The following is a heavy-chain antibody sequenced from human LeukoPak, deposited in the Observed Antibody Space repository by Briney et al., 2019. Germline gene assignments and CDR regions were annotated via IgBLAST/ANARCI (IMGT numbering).Heavy chain of an antibody. D-gene: IGHD2-21*01. CDR3: ARRKVFHYDY. J-gene: IGHJ4*02. CDR2: INTNTRNP. CDR1: GYTFTTYA. Sequence: ASVKVSCKASGYTFTTYAMHWVRQAPGQGLEWMGWINTNTRNPTYAQGFTGRFVFSLDTSVSSAYLQISSLKAEDTAVYYCARRKVFHYDYWGQGTLVTVSS. V-gene: IGHV7-4-1*02.